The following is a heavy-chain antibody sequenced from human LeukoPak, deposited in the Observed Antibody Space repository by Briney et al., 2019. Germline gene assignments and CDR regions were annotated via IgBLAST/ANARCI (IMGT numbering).Heavy chain of an antibody. CDR1: GYTFTSYG. J-gene: IGHJ6*02. V-gene: IGHV1-18*01. D-gene: IGHD5-12*01. CDR2: ISAYNGNT. CDR3: ARRMVDIVATGYYYYGMDV. Sequence: EASVKVSCKASGYTFTSYGISWVRQAPGQGLEGMGWISAYNGNTNYAQKLQGRVTMTTDTSTSIAYMELRSLRSDDTAVYYCARRMVDIVATGYYYYGMDVWGQGTTVTVSS.